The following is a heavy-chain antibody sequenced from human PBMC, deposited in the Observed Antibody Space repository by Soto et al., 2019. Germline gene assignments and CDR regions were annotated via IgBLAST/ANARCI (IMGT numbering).Heavy chain of an antibody. V-gene: IGHV1-69*13. J-gene: IGHJ6*02. CDR1: GGTFSSYA. D-gene: IGHD2-21*01. CDR2: IIPIFGTA. CDR3: ARVIVPQVSTMGGMDV. Sequence: GASVKVSCKASGGTFSSYAISWVRQAPGQGLEWMGGIIPIFGTANYAQKFQGRVTITADESTSTASLLLNSLKASDTAIYFCARVIVPQVSTMGGMDVWGQGTTVTVSS.